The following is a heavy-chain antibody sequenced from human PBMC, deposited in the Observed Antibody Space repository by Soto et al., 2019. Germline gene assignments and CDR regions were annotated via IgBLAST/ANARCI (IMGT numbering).Heavy chain of an antibody. CDR2: VYWDDDK. V-gene: IGHV2-5*02. CDR3: ATLTADF. CDR1: GFSLTTGVG. J-gene: IGHJ4*02. Sequence: ITLGESGPTLVKPTETLTLTCTFSGFSLTTGVGVGWVRQPPGKALEWLALVYWDDDKHYTPSLMSRLTITKDISKGQVVLTMTNMDPVDTATYYCATLTADFWGPGTLVTVSS.